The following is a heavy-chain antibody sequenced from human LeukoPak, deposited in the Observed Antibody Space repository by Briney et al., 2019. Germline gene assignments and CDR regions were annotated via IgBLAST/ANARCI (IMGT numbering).Heavy chain of an antibody. CDR2: IRSKANSYAT. D-gene: IGHD4-17*01. J-gene: IGHJ4*02. V-gene: IGHV3-73*01. CDR1: GFTFSGSA. Sequence: GGSLRLSCVASGFTFSGSAMLWVRQASGKGLEWVGRIRSKANSYATAYAASVKGRFTISRDDSKNTAYPQMNSLKTEDTAVYYCTSEGAHDYGDYTPGYWGQGTLVTVSS. CDR3: TSEGAHDYGDYTPGY.